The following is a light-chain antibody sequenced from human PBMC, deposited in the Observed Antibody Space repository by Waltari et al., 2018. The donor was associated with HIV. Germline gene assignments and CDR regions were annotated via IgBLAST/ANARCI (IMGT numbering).Light chain of an antibody. Sequence: DIQLTQSPSFMSASEGDRVTIPCRASQAISSNLAWYQQKPGQAPTLLIYAASSLPSGVPSRFSGSGSGTEFTLTIRSLQPEDFATYYCQHLNSYPPFTFGPGTTVD. V-gene: IGKV1-9*01. CDR1: QAISSN. CDR3: QHLNSYPPFT. CDR2: AAS. J-gene: IGKJ3*01.